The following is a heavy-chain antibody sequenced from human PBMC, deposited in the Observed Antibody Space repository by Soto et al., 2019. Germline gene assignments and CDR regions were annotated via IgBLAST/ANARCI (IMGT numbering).Heavy chain of an antibody. J-gene: IGHJ3*02. D-gene: IGHD6-25*01. CDR2: VTGRASST. CDR1: GFTFPNYA. V-gene: IGHV3-23*01. Sequence: EVRLLESGGGLVQPGGSLRLSCFASGFTFPNYAMSWVRQAPGKGLEWVSVVTGRASSTYYADSVEGRFTISRDNSKNTLFLQMNNLGAEDTAVNYCAKHLPSKKKQRLWADAFHSWGQGTMLTVSS. CDR3: AKHLPSKKKQRLWADAFHS.